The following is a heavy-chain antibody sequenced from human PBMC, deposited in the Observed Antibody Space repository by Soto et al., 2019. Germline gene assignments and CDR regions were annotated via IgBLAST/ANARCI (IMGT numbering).Heavy chain of an antibody. J-gene: IGHJ4*02. V-gene: IGHV4-31*03. CDR1: GGSISSGGYY. D-gene: IGHD5-12*01. CDR2: IYYSGST. Sequence: QVQLQESGPGLVKPSQTLSLTCTVSGGSISSGGYYWSWIRQHPGKGLEWIGYIYYSGSTYYNPSLKSRVPISVDTSKTQSSLKLSSVTAADTAVYYCAGGGRSGYDSGYFDYWGQGTLVTVSS. CDR3: AGGGRSGYDSGYFDY.